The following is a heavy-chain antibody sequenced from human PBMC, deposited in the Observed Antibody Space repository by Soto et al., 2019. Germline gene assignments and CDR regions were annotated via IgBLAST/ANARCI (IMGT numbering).Heavy chain of an antibody. CDR3: ARVPRFDTWYFDY. V-gene: IGHV3-33*01. D-gene: IGHD2-2*02. J-gene: IGHJ4*02. Sequence: QVQLVESGGGVVQPGRSLSLSCAASGFSVNTHVIHWIRQAPGKGLEWVAVLWYDGSREYYADSVKGRFTISRDNSKNKMYLQMDNLRVEDTAVYYCARVPRFDTWYFDYWGQGTLATVSS. CDR2: LWYDGSRE. CDR1: GFSVNTHV.